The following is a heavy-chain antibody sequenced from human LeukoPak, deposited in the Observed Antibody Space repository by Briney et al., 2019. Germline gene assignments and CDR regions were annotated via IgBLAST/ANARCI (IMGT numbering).Heavy chain of an antibody. CDR2: IRSAKDGGTA. CDR3: TTGSYYVTGSFDI. D-gene: IGHD1-26*01. V-gene: IGHV3-15*01. J-gene: IGHJ3*02. CDR1: GFTFSDTW. Sequence: GGSLRLSCTPYGFTFSDTWMSWVRQAPGKGLEGVGRIRSAKDGGTADYGAPVRGRFTVSRDDSKNMVYLQMNNLKTEDTAVYYCTTGSYYVTGSFDIWGQGTMVTVSS.